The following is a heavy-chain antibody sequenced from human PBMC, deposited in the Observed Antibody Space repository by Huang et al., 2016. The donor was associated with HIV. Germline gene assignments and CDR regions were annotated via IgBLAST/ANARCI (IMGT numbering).Heavy chain of an antibody. J-gene: IGHJ3*02. CDR2: TCPEDSET. CDR3: ARQGVGDFVVEPTGLGAFDI. CDR1: GYTFNSYW. V-gene: IGHV5-51*01. Sequence: EVQLVQSGAVVKKPGESLKISCKGTGYTFNSYWIGWVRLMPGNGLEWTGVTCPEDSETTYSPSFQGTVTISADKSISTAYLQWGGLKASDTAMYYCARQGVGDFVVEPTGLGAFDIWGQGTMGTVSS. D-gene: IGHD2-2*01.